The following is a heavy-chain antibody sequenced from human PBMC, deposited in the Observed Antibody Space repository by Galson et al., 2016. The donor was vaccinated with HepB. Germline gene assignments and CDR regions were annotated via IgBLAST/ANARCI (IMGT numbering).Heavy chain of an antibody. CDR3: AIATNWGKLNWYFDL. Sequence: SVKVSCKASGYTFTTYGITWVRQAPGQGLEWMGWISAYNGNTNYAQKLQGRVTMTTDTSTNTAYMELRSLRSDDTAVYYCAIATNWGKLNWYFDLWGRGTLVTVSS. CDR2: ISAYNGNT. V-gene: IGHV1-18*01. CDR1: GYTFTTYG. J-gene: IGHJ2*01. D-gene: IGHD3-16*01.